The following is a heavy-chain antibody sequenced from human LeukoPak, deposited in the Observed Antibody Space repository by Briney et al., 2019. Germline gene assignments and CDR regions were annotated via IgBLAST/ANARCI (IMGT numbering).Heavy chain of an antibody. D-gene: IGHD3-10*01. J-gene: IGHJ4*02. CDR3: ARDTHLLWFGELLYPHFCDY. CDR2: ISAYNSNT. Sequence: ASVRVSCKASGYTCTSYGISWVRQAPGQGLEWMGWISAYNSNTNYAQKLQGRVTMTTDTSTSTAYMELRSLRSDDTAVYYCARDTHLLWFGELLYPHFCDYWGQGTLVTVSS. CDR1: GYTCTSYG. V-gene: IGHV1-18*01.